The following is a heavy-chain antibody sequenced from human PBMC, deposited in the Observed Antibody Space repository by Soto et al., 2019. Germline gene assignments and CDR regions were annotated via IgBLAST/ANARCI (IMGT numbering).Heavy chain of an antibody. CDR3: AREGSIIIPAVSDF. Sequence: PGGSLRLSCTVSGFAFNNYGINWVRQAPGQGLEWVSSISKSDYTYYSESVKGRFTISRDNVKNSVSLQMNTLRVEDTAVYYCAREGSIIIPAVSDFWGQGTLVTVSS. CDR1: GFAFNNYG. J-gene: IGHJ4*02. D-gene: IGHD2-2*01. V-gene: IGHV3-21*01. CDR2: ISKSDYT.